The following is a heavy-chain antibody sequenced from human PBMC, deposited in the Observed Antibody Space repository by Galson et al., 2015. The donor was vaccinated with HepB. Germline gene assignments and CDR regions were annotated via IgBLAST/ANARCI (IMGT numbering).Heavy chain of an antibody. V-gene: IGHV1-46*03. Sequence: SCKASGYTFTSYYVHWVRQAPGQGLEWMGIILPSGGSTTYAQKFQGRVTMTRDTSTSTVYMELSSLRSEDTAVYYCARIYSKYDDYWGQGTLVTVSS. CDR3: ARIYSKYDDY. CDR1: GYTFTSYY. J-gene: IGHJ4*02. CDR2: ILPSGGST. D-gene: IGHD4-11*01.